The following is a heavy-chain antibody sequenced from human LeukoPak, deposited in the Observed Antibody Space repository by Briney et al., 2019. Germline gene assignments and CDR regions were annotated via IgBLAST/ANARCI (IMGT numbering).Heavy chain of an antibody. D-gene: IGHD1-14*01. CDR3: ARRDFTSEHFDY. V-gene: IGHV5-51*01. J-gene: IGHJ4*02. CDR2: IYPGDSDT. CDR1: GFRFTTYW. Sequence: GESLKISGKGSGFRFTTYWIGWVRQMPGRGLEWMGIIYPGDSDTRYSPSFQGQVTISADKSISTAYLQWSSLKASDTAIYYCARRDFTSEHFDYWGQGTLVTLSS.